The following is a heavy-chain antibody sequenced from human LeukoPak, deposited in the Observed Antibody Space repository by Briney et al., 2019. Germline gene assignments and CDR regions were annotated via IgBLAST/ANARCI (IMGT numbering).Heavy chain of an antibody. V-gene: IGHV1-2*06. Sequence: ASVKVSCKASRYTFTGYYMHWVRQAPGQGLEWMGRINPNSGGTNYAQKFQGRVTMTRDTSISTAYMELSRLRSDDTAVYYCARSRAILGWFDPWGQGTLVTVSS. J-gene: IGHJ5*02. D-gene: IGHD7-27*01. CDR1: RYTFTGYY. CDR2: INPNSGGT. CDR3: ARSRAILGWFDP.